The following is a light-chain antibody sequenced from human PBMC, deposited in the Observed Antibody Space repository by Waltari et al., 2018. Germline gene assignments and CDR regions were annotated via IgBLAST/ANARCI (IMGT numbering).Light chain of an antibody. Sequence: QSVLTQPPSASGTPGQRGTIACSGGTSNIGANTVTWYQQLPVTAPKLPLYSNNQRPSGVPGRFSGSKAGTSASLAISGLQSEDEADYYCATWDDTLNVWMFGGGTKLTVL. CDR3: ATWDDTLNVWM. J-gene: IGLJ3*02. CDR1: TSNIGANT. CDR2: SNN. V-gene: IGLV1-44*01.